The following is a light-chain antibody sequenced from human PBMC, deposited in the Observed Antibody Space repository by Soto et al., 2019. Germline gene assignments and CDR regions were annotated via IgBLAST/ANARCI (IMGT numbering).Light chain of an antibody. CDR1: QRVSGSS. V-gene: IGKV3-20*01. CDR2: GAT. J-gene: IGKJ2*01. CDR3: QQYGNSPS. Sequence: VLTQSPGTLSLSPGDRATLSCRSSQRVSGSSLAWYQQKPGQAPRVLFYGATTRATGVPDRFSGNGSGADFTLTICRLEPGDFGVYHCQQYGNSPSFGPGTKLEIK.